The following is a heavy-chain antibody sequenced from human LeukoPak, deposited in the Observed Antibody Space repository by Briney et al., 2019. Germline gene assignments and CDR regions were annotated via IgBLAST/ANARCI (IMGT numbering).Heavy chain of an antibody. Sequence: PAGSLRLSCAASGFTFSSYGMHWVRQAPGKGLEWVAVISYDGSNKYYADSVKGRFTISRDNSKNTLYLQMNSLRAEDTAVYYCAKSPPTYYYGSGSCAHNWFDPWGQGTLVTVSS. D-gene: IGHD3-10*01. CDR3: AKSPPTYYYGSGSCAHNWFDP. CDR1: GFTFSSYG. CDR2: ISYDGSNK. J-gene: IGHJ5*02. V-gene: IGHV3-30*18.